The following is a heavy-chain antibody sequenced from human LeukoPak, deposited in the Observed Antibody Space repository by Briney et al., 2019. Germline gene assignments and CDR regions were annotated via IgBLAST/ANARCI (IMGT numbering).Heavy chain of an antibody. J-gene: IGHJ2*01. CDR1: GGSISSGGYY. D-gene: IGHD2-8*02. CDR3: ARGTGGSPTWYFDL. Sequence: PSETLSLTRTVSGGSISSGGYYWSWIRQPPGKGLEWIGYIYHSGSTYYNPSLKSRVTISVDRSKNQFSLKLSSVTAADTDVYYCARGTGGSPTWYFDLWGRGTLVTVSS. V-gene: IGHV4-30-2*01. CDR2: IYHSGST.